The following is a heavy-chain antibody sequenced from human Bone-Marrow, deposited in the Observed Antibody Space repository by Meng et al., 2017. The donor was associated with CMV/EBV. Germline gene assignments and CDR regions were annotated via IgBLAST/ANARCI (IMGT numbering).Heavy chain of an antibody. CDR2: ISAYNGNT. CDR1: GYTFTSYG. V-gene: IGHV1-18*01. CDR3: ARDRFPGNSGSSPLGY. D-gene: IGHD1-26*01. Sequence: ASVKVSCKASGYTFTSYGISWVRQAPGQGLEWMGWISAYNGNTNYAQKPQGRGTMTTDTSTRTAYMELRSLRPDDTAVYYRARDRFPGNSGSSPLGYWGQGTLVTVSS. J-gene: IGHJ4*02.